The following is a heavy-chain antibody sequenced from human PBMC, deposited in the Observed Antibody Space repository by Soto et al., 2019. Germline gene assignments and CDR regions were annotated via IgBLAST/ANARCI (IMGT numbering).Heavy chain of an antibody. CDR3: ARVGYSGYDQAAAGTNYYYGMDV. D-gene: IGHD5-12*01. Sequence: SETLSLTCTVSGGSISSGGYYWSWIRQHPGKGLEWIGYIYYSGSTYYNPSLKSRVTISVDTSKNQFSLKLSSVTAADTAVYYCARVGYSGYDQAAAGTNYYYGMDVWGQGTTVTAP. V-gene: IGHV4-31*03. CDR1: GGSISSGGYY. J-gene: IGHJ6*02. CDR2: IYYSGST.